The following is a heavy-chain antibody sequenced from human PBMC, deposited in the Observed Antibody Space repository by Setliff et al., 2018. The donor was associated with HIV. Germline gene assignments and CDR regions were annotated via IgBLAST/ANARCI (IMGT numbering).Heavy chain of an antibody. D-gene: IGHD1-20*01. Sequence: PGGSLRLSCAASGFTFRNYWMHWVRQAPGKGLVWVSRINSDGSTTSYADSVKGRFTISRDNAKNTLYLQMNSLRRDDTAVYYCARVLRYNTALDSWGQGTLVTVSS. J-gene: IGHJ5*02. CDR1: GFTFRNYW. V-gene: IGHV3-74*01. CDR2: INSDGSTT. CDR3: ARVLRYNTALDS.